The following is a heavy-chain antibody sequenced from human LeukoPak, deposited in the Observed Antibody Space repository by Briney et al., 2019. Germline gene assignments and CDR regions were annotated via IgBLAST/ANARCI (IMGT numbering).Heavy chain of an antibody. Sequence: SETLSLTSTGSGGSISSYYWSWNRQPPGKGLEWIGYIYYSGSTNYNPSLKSRVTTSVATSKNQFSLKLSSVTAADTAVYYCARLDSSDAFDIWGQGTMVTVSS. CDR2: IYYSGST. CDR1: GGSISSYY. J-gene: IGHJ3*02. V-gene: IGHV4-59*08. D-gene: IGHD6-13*01. CDR3: ARLDSSDAFDI.